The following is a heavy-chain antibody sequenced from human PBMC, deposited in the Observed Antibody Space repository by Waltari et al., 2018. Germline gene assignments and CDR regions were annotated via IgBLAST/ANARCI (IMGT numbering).Heavy chain of an antibody. CDR3: ARGGSGSHFDY. D-gene: IGHD1-26*01. Sequence: QVQLVQSGAEVKKPGASVKVSCKASGYTFTSYAMHWLRQAPGQRLEWMGWINAGNGNTKYSQKFQGRVTITRDTSASTAYMELSSLRSEDTAVYYCARGGSGSHFDYWGQGTLVTVSS. CDR2: INAGNGNT. V-gene: IGHV1-3*01. J-gene: IGHJ4*02. CDR1: GYTFTSYA.